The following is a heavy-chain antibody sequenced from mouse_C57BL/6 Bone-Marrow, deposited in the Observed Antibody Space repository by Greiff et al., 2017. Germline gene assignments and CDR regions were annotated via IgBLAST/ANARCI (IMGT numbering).Heavy chain of an antibody. CDR1: GYTFTSYW. J-gene: IGHJ2*01. V-gene: IGHV1-53*01. D-gene: IGHD1-1*01. CDR2: INPSNGGT. CDR3: ASRAPYYYGSSYHLDY. Sequence: QVQLQQPGTELVKPGASVKLSCKASGYTFTSYWMHWVKQRPGQGLEWIGNINPSNGGTNYNEKFKSKATLTVDKSSSTAYMQLSSLTSEDSAVYYCASRAPYYYGSSYHLDYWGQGTTLTVSS.